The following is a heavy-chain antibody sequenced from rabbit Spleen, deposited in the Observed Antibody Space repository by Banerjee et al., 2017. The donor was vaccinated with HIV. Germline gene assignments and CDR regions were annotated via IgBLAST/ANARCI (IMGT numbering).Heavy chain of an antibody. Sequence: QSLEESGGDLVKPGGTLTVTCKASGFSFSSNYYMCWIRQARGKGLEWIACIYGGSIDDTYHASCAKCRFTISKASSTTGTLQMTRLTAADTATYFCARDLDVVIVWNFVWWGQGTLCTVS. D-gene: IGHD1-1*01. V-gene: IGHV1S40*01. CDR1: GFSFSSNYY. J-gene: IGHJ4*01. CDR2: IYGGSIDDT. CDR3: ARDLDVVIVWNFVW.